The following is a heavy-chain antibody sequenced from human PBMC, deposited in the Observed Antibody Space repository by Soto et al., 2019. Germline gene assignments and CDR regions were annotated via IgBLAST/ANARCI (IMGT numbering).Heavy chain of an antibody. CDR1: GGSISSSSYY. CDR2: IYYSGST. J-gene: IGHJ3*02. CDR3: ARRTAPLASSSKPFDI. Sequence: QLQLQESGPGLVKPSETLSLTCTVSGGSISSSSYYWGWIRQPPGKGLEWIGSIYYSGSTYYNPSLKSRVTISVDTSNNQFSLKLSSVTAADTAVYYCARRTAPLASSSKPFDIWGQGTMVTVSS. D-gene: IGHD6-13*01. V-gene: IGHV4-39*01.